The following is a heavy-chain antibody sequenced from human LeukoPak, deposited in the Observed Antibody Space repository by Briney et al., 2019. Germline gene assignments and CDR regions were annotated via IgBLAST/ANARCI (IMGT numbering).Heavy chain of an antibody. CDR1: GFSFSSYA. CDR3: AKTYYYDSSGSHDY. J-gene: IGHJ4*02. V-gene: IGHV3-23*01. Sequence: GGSLRLSCSASGFSFSSYAMSWVRQAPGKGLEWVSGISGSGGNTYYADSVKGRFTISRDNSKNTVYLQVNSLRAEDTAVYYCAKTYYYDSSGSHDYGGQGTLVTVSS. D-gene: IGHD3-22*01. CDR2: ISGSGGNT.